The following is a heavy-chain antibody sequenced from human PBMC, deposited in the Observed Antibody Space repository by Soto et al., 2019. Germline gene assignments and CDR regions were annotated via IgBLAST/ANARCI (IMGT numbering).Heavy chain of an antibody. CDR3: AKVLPYNWNYEPWFDP. D-gene: IGHD1-7*01. Sequence: GGSLRLSCAASGFTFSSYAMSWVRQAPGKGLEWVSAISGSGGSTYYADSMKGRFTISRDNSKNTLYLQMNSLRAEDTAVYYCAKVLPYNWNYEPWFDPWGQGTLVTVSS. J-gene: IGHJ5*02. CDR1: GFTFSSYA. V-gene: IGHV3-23*01. CDR2: ISGSGGST.